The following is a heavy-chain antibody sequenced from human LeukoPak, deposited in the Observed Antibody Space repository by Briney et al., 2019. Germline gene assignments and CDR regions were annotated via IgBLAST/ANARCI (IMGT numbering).Heavy chain of an antibody. CDR2: IYYSGST. Sequence: SETPSLTCTVSGGSLSSFYWSWIRQPPGKGLEWVGYIYYSGSTNYNPSLKSRVTISVDTSKNQFSLKLSSVTSADTAVYYCAAYYDFWSGYYYWGQGTLVTVSS. J-gene: IGHJ4*02. V-gene: IGHV4-59*01. CDR3: AAYYDFWSGYYY. CDR1: GGSLSSFY. D-gene: IGHD3-3*01.